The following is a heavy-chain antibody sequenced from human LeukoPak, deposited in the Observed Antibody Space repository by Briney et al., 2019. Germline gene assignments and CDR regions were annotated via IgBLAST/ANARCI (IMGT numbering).Heavy chain of an antibody. J-gene: IGHJ4*02. V-gene: IGHV1-2*02. D-gene: IGHD2-2*01. CDR3: ARGDNAAHFFDF. CDR2: INPRSGGT. CDR1: EYSFIGYY. Sequence: ASVTVSCKASEYSFIGYYMHCVRQAPGQGLEWMGWINPRSGGTNYAEKFQGRVSMTRDTSINTAYMELRRLRFDDTAVYYCARGDNAAHFFDFWGQGSLVTVSS.